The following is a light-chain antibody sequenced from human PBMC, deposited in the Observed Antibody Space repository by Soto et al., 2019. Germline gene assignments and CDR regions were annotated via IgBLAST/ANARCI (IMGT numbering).Light chain of an antibody. CDR3: QQYNSYPYT. V-gene: IGKV1-5*03. Sequence: DIQMPQSPSTLSGSVGDSVTITCRASQTISSWLAWYQQKPGKAPKLLIYKASTLKSGVPSRFSGSGSGTEFTLTISSLQPDDFATYYCQQYNSYPYTFGQGTKVDIK. CDR2: KAS. J-gene: IGKJ2*01. CDR1: QTISSW.